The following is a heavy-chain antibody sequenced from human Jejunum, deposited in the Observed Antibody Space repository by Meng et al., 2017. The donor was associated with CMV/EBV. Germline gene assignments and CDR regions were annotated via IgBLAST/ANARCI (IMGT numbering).Heavy chain of an antibody. CDR3: ARRWESLSYFDY. CDR1: GFLFSSYG. Sequence: AASGFLFSSYGMHWVRQAPGKGLGWVAFMRSDGSDIHYVDSVKGRFIISRDNSNNMLYLQMNSLRLDDTAIYYCARRWESLSYFDYWGQGAPVTVSS. V-gene: IGHV3-30*02. D-gene: IGHD1-26*01. J-gene: IGHJ4*02. CDR2: MRSDGSDI.